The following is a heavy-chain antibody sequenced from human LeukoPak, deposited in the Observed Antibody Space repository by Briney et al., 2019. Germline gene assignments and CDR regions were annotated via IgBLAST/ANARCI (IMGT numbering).Heavy chain of an antibody. CDR1: GFTFSNYW. CDR3: AREASGNS. CDR2: SSGDGSIT. V-gene: IGHV3-74*01. D-gene: IGHD1-26*01. J-gene: IGHJ4*02. Sequence: PGGSLRLSCAASGFTFSNYWMHWVRQAPGKGLLWVSRSSGDGSITSYADSVKGRFTISRDNAKNTLYLQMNSLRAEDTAVYYCAREASGNSWGQGTLVTVPS.